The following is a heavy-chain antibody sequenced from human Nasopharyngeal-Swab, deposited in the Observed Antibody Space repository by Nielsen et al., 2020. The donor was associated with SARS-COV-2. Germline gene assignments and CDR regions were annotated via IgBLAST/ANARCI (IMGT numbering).Heavy chain of an antibody. CDR2: ISDNSDYI. V-gene: IGHV3-21*01. J-gene: IGHJ6*03. CDR3: TRHQGMPLWGLHYYYMDV. D-gene: IGHD7-27*01. Sequence: GESLKISCAASGFTFSHYSMNWVRQAPGKGLEWVSSISDNSDYISYADSVKGRFTISRDNAKNSLYLQMNSLRVEDTAVYYCTRHQGMPLWGLHYYYMDVWGNGTTVTVSS. CDR1: GFTFSHYS.